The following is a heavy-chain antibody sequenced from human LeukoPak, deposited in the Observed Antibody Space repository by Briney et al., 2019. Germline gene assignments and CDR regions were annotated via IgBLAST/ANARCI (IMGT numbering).Heavy chain of an antibody. CDR2: SDPEDGET. D-gene: IGHD1-26*01. CDR1: GYTLTELS. V-gene: IGHV1-24*01. CDR3: ATVDFGFGGSLYYFDY. Sequence: ASVKVSCKVSGYTLTELSMHWVRQAPGKGLEWMGGSDPEDGETIYAQKFQGRVTMTEDTSTDTAYMELSSLRSEDTAVYHCATVDFGFGGSLYYFDYWGQGTLVTVSS. J-gene: IGHJ4*02.